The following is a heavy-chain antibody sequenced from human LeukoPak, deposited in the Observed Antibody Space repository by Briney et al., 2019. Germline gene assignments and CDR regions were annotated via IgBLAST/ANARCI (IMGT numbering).Heavy chain of an antibody. Sequence: GRSLRLSCAASGFTFSSYAMHWVRQALGKGLEWVAVISYDGSNKYYADSVKGRFTISRDNSKNTLYLQMNSLRGEDTAVYYCARAGGYASSWAYWGQGTLVTVSS. CDR2: ISYDGSNK. J-gene: IGHJ4*02. CDR3: ARAGGYASSWAY. CDR1: GFTFSSYA. D-gene: IGHD5-12*01. V-gene: IGHV3-30*07.